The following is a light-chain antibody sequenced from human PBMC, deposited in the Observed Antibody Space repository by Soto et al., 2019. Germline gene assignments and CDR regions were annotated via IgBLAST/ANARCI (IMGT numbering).Light chain of an antibody. Sequence: QSALTQPPSASGTPGQRVTISCSGSSSNIGSNTVNWYQQLPGTAPKLLIYSNNQRPSGVPDRFSGSKCGTSASLAISGLQSEDEADYYCAAWDDSLNGYVFGTGTKVTVL. CDR2: SNN. V-gene: IGLV1-44*01. J-gene: IGLJ1*01. CDR3: AAWDDSLNGYV. CDR1: SSNIGSNT.